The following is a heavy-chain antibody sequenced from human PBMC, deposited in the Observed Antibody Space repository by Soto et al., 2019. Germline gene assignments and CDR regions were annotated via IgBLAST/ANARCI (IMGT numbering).Heavy chain of an antibody. CDR3: ARDPIGGGAPYYCDY. D-gene: IGHD3-16*01. Sequence: QVQLVQSGAEVKKPGASVKVSCKASGYTFTAYYMHWLRQAPGQGPEWVGWINPNSGGTNYAQKFQGRVTMTRDTPISTAYMELSSLRSDDTAVYYCARDPIGGGAPYYCDYWGQGTQVSVSS. CDR2: INPNSGGT. CDR1: GYTFTAYY. J-gene: IGHJ4*02. V-gene: IGHV1-2*02.